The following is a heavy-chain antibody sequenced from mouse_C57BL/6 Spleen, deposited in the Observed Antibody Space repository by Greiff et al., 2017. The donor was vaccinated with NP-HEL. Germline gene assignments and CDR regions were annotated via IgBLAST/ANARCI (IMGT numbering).Heavy chain of an antibody. CDR3: ARGGKGDYYAMDY. D-gene: IGHD2-1*01. CDR2: IYPGDGDT. J-gene: IGHJ4*01. Sequence: QVQLKQSGPELVKPGASVKISCKASGYAFSSSWMNWVKQRPGKGLGWIGRIYPGDGDTNYNGKFKGKATLTADKSSSTAYMQLSSLTSEDSAVYFCARGGKGDYYAMDYWGQGTSVTVSS. V-gene: IGHV1-82*01. CDR1: GYAFSSSW.